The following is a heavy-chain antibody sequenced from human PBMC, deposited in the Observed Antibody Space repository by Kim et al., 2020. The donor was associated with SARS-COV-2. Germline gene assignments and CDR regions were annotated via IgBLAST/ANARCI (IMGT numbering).Heavy chain of an antibody. CDR2: ISSSASTI. Sequence: RGSLRLSCAASGFTFSDYGMNWVRQAPGKGLEWISFISSSASTIYYADSVKGRFTISRDNAKNSLYLQMNSLRAEDTAVYYCANSPPRATVTNSFYGMDVWGQGITVTVSS. CDR3: ANSPPRATVTNSFYGMDV. V-gene: IGHV3-48*01. CDR1: GFTFSDYG. D-gene: IGHD4-17*01. J-gene: IGHJ6*02.